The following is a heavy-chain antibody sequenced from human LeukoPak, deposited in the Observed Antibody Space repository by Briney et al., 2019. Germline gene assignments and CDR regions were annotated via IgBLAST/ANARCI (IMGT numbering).Heavy chain of an antibody. V-gene: IGHV3-7*03. D-gene: IGHD3-3*01. Sequence: PGGSLRLSCIVSGSTFRSYWMSWVRQAPGKGLEWVANIKQGGNEKYYVYSVKGRFTISRDHAKNSVCLQMTSLRADNTATYCCGRAAKGICGVTTIKAYLYFDVWGRGALVTVSS. CDR3: GRAAKGICGVTTIKAYLYFDV. J-gene: IGHJ2*01. CDR1: GSTFRSYW. CDR2: IKQGGNEK.